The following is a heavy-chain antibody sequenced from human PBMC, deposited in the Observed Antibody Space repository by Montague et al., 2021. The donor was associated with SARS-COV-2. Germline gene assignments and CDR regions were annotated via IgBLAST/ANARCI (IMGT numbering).Heavy chain of an antibody. J-gene: IGHJ4*02. D-gene: IGHD4-23*01. CDR3: ARTYYGGRPFDX. CDR1: GFSLSTSGMC. V-gene: IGHV2-70*11. Sequence: PALVKPTQTLTLTCTFSGFSLSTSGMCVSWIRQPPGKALEWLARLDWDDDKYYSTSLKTRLTISKDTSKNQVVLTMTNMDPVDTATYYCARTYYGGRPFDXWGQGTLVTVSS. CDR2: LDWDDDK.